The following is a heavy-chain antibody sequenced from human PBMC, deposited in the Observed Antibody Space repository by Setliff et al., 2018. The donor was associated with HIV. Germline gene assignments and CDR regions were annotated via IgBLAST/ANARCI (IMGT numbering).Heavy chain of an antibody. CDR2: ISRDGGST. CDR1: GFTFDDYT. D-gene: IGHD6-19*01. CDR3: AKHTLSSGWYYFDY. Sequence: GGSLRLSCAASGFTFDDYTMHWVRQAPGKGLEWVSLISRDGGSTYYADSVKGRFTISRDNSKNSLYLLMNSLRTEDTALYYCAKHTLSSGWYYFDYWGQGTLVTVSS. V-gene: IGHV3-43*01. J-gene: IGHJ4*02.